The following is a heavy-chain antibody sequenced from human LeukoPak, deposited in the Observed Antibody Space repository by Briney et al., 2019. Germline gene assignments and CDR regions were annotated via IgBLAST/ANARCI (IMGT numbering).Heavy chain of an antibody. J-gene: IGHJ4*02. Sequence: GGSLRLSCAASGFTFSSYSMNWVRQAPGKGLEWVSSISSSSSYIYYADSVKGRFTISRDNAKNSLYLQMNSLRAEDTAVYYCARGGSGYGSGLLDYWGQGTLVTVSS. CDR3: ARGGSGYGSGLLDY. D-gene: IGHD6-19*01. V-gene: IGHV3-21*01. CDR1: GFTFSSYS. CDR2: ISSSSSYI.